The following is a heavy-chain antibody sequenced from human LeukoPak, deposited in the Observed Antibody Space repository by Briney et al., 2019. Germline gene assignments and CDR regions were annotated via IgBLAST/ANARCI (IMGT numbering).Heavy chain of an antibody. J-gene: IGHJ4*02. CDR2: ISYDGSNK. CDR3: AKEDIVVVVAAIDY. V-gene: IGHV3-30*18. Sequence: QAGGSLRLLCGASGFTFSSYGMHWVRQAPGKGLEWVAVISYDGSNKYYADSVKGRFTISRDNSKNTLYLQMNSLRAEDTAVYYCAKEDIVVVVAAIDYWGQGTLVTVSS. D-gene: IGHD2-15*01. CDR1: GFTFSSYG.